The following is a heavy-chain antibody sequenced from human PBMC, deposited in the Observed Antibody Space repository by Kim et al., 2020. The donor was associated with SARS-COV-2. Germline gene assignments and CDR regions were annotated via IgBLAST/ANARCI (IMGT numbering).Heavy chain of an antibody. D-gene: IGHD2-15*01. Sequence: SVKVSCKASGGTFSSYAISWVRQAPGQGLEWMGGIIPIFCTANYAQKFQGRVTITADESTSTAYMELSSLRSEDTAVYYCARYCSGGSCHGHYYYGMDVWGQGTTVTVSS. CDR3: ARYCSGGSCHGHYYYGMDV. V-gene: IGHV1-69*13. CDR2: IIPIFCTA. J-gene: IGHJ6*02. CDR1: GGTFSSYA.